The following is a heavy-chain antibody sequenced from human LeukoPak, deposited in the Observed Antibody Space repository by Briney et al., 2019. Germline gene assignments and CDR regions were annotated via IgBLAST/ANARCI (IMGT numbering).Heavy chain of an antibody. V-gene: IGHV1-2*02. CDR2: INPNSGGT. J-gene: IGHJ6*03. D-gene: IGHD6-6*01. Sequence: ASVKVSCKASGYTFTGYYMRWVRQAPGQGLEWMGWINPNSGGTNYAQKFQGRVTMTRDTSISTAYMELSRLRSDDTAVYYCAREGGIAARPGVYYYYMDVWGKGTTVTVSS. CDR3: AREGGIAARPGVYYYYMDV. CDR1: GYTFTGYY.